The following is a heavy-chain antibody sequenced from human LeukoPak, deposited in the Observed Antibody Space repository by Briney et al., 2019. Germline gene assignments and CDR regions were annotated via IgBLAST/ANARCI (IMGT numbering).Heavy chain of an antibody. Sequence: GGSLRLSCAASGFTFSSYDMHWVSQATGKGLEWVSAIGTAGDPYYPGSVKGRFTISKENAKNSLYLQMNSLRAGDTAVYYCARESARGFDYWRQGTLVTVSS. CDR1: GFTFSSYD. D-gene: IGHD3-10*01. CDR2: IGTAGDP. V-gene: IGHV3-13*05. J-gene: IGHJ4*02. CDR3: ARESARGFDY.